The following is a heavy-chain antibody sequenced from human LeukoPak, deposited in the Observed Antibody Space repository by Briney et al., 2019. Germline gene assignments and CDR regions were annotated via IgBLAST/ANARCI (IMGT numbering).Heavy chain of an antibody. J-gene: IGHJ3*02. V-gene: IGHV3-13*01. CDR1: GFTFSSYD. CDR3: ARGRRYCSTSCYNRESAAFDI. D-gene: IGHD2-2*02. Sequence: PGGSLRLSCAASGFTFSSYDMHWVRQATGKGLEWVSAIGTAGDTYYPGSVKGRFTISRENAKNSLYLQMNSLRAGDTAVYYCARGRRYCSTSCYNRESAAFDIWGQGTMVTVSS. CDR2: IGTAGDT.